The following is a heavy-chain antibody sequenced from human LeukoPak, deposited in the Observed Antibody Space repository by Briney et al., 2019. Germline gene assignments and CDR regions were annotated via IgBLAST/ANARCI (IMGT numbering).Heavy chain of an antibody. J-gene: IGHJ4*02. Sequence: GGSLRLSCAASGFTVSANYMSWARQVPGKGLEWMSDIYSGGGTHYADSVKGRFTMSRDSSKNTLYLQMSSLRGEDTAVYYCARSTSSGWHYFDYWGQGTLVTVSS. CDR2: IYSGGGT. CDR3: ARSTSSGWHYFDY. CDR1: GFTVSANY. D-gene: IGHD6-25*01. V-gene: IGHV3-66*02.